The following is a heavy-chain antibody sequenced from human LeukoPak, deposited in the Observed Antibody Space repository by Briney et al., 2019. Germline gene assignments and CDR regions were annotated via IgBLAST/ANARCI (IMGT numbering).Heavy chain of an antibody. CDR1: GFTFSSYS. CDR3: ARALTADYYDSSGYYSFDY. J-gene: IGHJ4*02. D-gene: IGHD3-22*01. CDR2: ISSSSSTI. V-gene: IGHV3-48*02. Sequence: GGSLRLSCAASGFTFSSYSMNWVRQAPGKGLEWVSYISSSSSTIYYADSVKGRFTISRDNAKNSLYLQMNSLRDEDTAVYYCARALTADYYDSSGYYSFDYWGQGTLVTVSS.